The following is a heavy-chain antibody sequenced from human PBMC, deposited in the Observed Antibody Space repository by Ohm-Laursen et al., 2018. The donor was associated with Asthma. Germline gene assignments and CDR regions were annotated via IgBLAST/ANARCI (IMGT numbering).Heavy chain of an antibody. Sequence: SLRLSCAASGFNFRSYAMHWVRQAPGKGLEWVAVGGSYYDGGLKYYADSVNGRFTVSRDDSKNTLYLQMNSLRPDDTAVYYCARDVMEWYLPAFDFWGQGTLVTVSS. CDR3: ARDVMEWYLPAFDF. CDR1: GFNFRSYA. D-gene: IGHD3-3*01. V-gene: IGHV3-30-3*01. CDR2: GGSYYDGGLK. J-gene: IGHJ4*02.